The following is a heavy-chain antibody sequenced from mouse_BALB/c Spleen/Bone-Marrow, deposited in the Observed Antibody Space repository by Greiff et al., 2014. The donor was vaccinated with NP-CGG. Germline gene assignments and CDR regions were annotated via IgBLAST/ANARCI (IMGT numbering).Heavy chain of an antibody. Sequence: QVQLQQSGAELVRPGVSVKISCKGSGYTFTDYAMHWVKQSHAKSLEWIGVISTYYGDASYNQKFKGKATMTVDKSSSTAYMELARLTSEDSAIYYCAREGGNFPWFAYWGQGLWSLSLQ. J-gene: IGHJ3*01. D-gene: IGHD2-1*01. CDR2: ISTYYGDA. V-gene: IGHV1S137*01. CDR3: AREGGNFPWFAY. CDR1: GYTFTDYA.